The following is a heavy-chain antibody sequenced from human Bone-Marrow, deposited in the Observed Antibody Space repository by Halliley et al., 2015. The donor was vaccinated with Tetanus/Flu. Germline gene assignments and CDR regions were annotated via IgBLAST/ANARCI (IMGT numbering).Heavy chain of an antibody. V-gene: IGHV4-28*02. J-gene: IGHJ6*02. Sequence: GYIFCRGSVFYGPSLKGRVTMSVDTARNQFSLNLRSVGAADTAVYYCARTLGGGYYYGLDVWGQGTTVTVAS. CDR2: IFCRGSV. D-gene: IGHD3-16*01. CDR3: ARTLGGGYYYGLDV.